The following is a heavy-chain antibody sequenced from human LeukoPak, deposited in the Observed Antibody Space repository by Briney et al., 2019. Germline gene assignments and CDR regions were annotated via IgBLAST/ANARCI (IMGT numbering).Heavy chain of an antibody. D-gene: IGHD3-22*01. CDR3: ARDNYDSSGPDYYYYYMDV. Sequence: PGGSPRLSCAASGFTFSSYGMHWVRQAPGKGLEWVAVISYDGSNKYYADSVKGRFTISRDNSKNTLYLQMNSLRAEDTAVYYCARDNYDSSGPDYYYYYMDVWGKGTTVTISS. CDR2: ISYDGSNK. V-gene: IGHV3-30*03. CDR1: GFTFSSYG. J-gene: IGHJ6*03.